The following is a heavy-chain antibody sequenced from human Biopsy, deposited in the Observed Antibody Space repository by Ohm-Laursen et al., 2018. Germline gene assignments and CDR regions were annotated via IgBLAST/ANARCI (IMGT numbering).Heavy chain of an antibody. V-gene: IGHV1-8*01. Sequence: ASVTVSCKVSGYTFTSYDITWVRQASGQGPEWIGWLNPVSGNSNFGQKFRGRVTVTSDTSISTAYMELSGLTSDDTATYYCGRAVRNQLLTDPWGQGTLVTVTS. CDR3: GRAVRNQLLTDP. CDR2: LNPVSGNS. J-gene: IGHJ5*02. CDR1: GYTFTSYD. D-gene: IGHD1-7*01.